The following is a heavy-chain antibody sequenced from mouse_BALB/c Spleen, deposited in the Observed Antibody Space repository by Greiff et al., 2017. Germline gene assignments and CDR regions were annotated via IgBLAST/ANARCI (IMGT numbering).Heavy chain of an antibody. V-gene: IGHV1S126*01. CDR2: IDPSDSET. D-gene: IGHD3-2*01. CDR1: GYSFTSYW. J-gene: IGHJ3*01. CDR3: ASPDSSGYEWFAD. Sequence: QVQLQQSGPQLVRPGASVKISCKASGYSFTSYWMHWVKQRPGQGLEWIGMIDPSDSETRLNQKFKDKATLTVDKSSSTAYMQLSSPTSEDSAVYYCASPDSSGYEWFADWGQGTLVTVSA.